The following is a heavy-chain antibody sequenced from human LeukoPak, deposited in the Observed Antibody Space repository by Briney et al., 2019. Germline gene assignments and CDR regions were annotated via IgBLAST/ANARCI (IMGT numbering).Heavy chain of an antibody. CDR2: INHSGIT. Sequence: PSETPSLTCAVYGGSFSGYYWSWIRQPPGKGLEWIGEINHSGITNSNPSLKSGVTISVDMSKNQFSLKLSSVTAADTAVYYCARYGLYYYDSSGYSGFDYWGPGTLVTVSS. CDR1: GGSFSGYY. J-gene: IGHJ4*02. CDR3: ARYGLYYYDSSGYSGFDY. D-gene: IGHD3-22*01. V-gene: IGHV4-34*01.